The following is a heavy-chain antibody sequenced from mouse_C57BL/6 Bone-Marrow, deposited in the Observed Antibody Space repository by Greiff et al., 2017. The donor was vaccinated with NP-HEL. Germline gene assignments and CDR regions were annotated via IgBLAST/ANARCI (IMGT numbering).Heavy chain of an antibody. V-gene: IGHV1-26*01. CDR2: INPNNGGT. J-gene: IGHJ2*01. CDR1: GYTFTDYY. D-gene: IGHD3-3*01. Sequence: VEPGASVKISCKASGYTFTDYYMNWVKQSHGKSLEWIGDINPNNGGTSYNQKFKGKATLTVDKSSSTAYMELRSLTSEDSAVYYCARGGGRGYFDYWGQGTTLTVSS. CDR3: ARGGGRGYFDY.